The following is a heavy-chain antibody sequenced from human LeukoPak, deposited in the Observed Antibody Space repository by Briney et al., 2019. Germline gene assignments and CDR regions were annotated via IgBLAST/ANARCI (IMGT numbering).Heavy chain of an antibody. CDR1: GYTFTSYY. J-gene: IGHJ6*02. V-gene: IGHV1-46*01. CDR3: ARAEDYYYDMDV. CDR2: INPSGGST. Sequence: ASVKVSCKASGYTFTSYYMHWVRQAPGQGLDWMGIINPSGGSTRYAQKFQGRVTMTRDTSTSTVDMELSSLRSEDTAVYYCARAEDYYYDMDVWGQGTTVTVSS.